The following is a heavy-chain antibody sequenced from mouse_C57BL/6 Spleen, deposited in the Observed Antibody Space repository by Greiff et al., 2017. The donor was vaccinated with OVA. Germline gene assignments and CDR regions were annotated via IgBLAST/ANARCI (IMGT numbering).Heavy chain of an antibody. CDR2: ISPGDGDT. V-gene: IGHV1-80*01. CDR3: ARSESSYYWYFDV. D-gene: IGHD1-3*01. CDR1: GYAFSSYW. Sequence: QVQLQQSGAELVKPGASVKISCKASGYAFSSYWMNWVKQRPGKGLEWIGQISPGDGDTNSPGKFKGKSPLTADKSSSTAYMQLSSLTSEYSAVYFCARSESSYYWYFDVWGTGTTVTVSS. J-gene: IGHJ1*03.